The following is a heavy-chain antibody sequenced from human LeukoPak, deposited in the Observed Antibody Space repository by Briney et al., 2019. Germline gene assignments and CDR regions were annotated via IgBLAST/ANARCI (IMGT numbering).Heavy chain of an antibody. V-gene: IGHV1-18*01. D-gene: IGHD4-17*01. CDR3: ARRGGKNYGDYVLYYYYMDV. CDR2: ISAYNGNT. CDR1: GGTFSSYA. J-gene: IGHJ6*03. Sequence: GASVKVSCKASGGTFSSYAISWVRQAPGQGLEWMGWISAYNGNTNYAQKFQGRVTMTTDTSTSTAYMELRSLRSDDTAVYYCARRGGKNYGDYVLYYYYMDVWGKGTTVTVSS.